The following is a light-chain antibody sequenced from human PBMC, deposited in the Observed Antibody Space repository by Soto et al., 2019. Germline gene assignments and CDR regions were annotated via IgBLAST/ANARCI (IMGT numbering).Light chain of an antibody. CDR3: QQRSNWPLT. Sequence: EILLTQSPATQSVSPGERATLSSRASQSVSSHLAWYQQKPGQAPRVLIYGASTRATGIPARFSGSGSSTDFTLTISSLEPEDFAVYFCQQRSNWPLTFGGGTKVDIK. J-gene: IGKJ4*01. CDR2: GAS. CDR1: QSVSSH. V-gene: IGKV3-11*01.